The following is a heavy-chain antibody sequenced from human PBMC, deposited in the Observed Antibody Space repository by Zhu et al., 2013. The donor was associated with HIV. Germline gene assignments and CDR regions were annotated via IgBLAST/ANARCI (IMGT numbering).Heavy chain of an antibody. CDR3: ARDPAPSGAWYFDL. Sequence: QVQLVQSGAEVKKPGSSVKVSCKASGGTFSNYAMSWVRQAPGQGLDFEWMGLINPDNGATKFSRNFRGRMTMTRDTSINTAYMELSSLTSDDTAIYYCARDPAPSGAWYFDLWGRGTLVTVSS. CDR1: GGTFSNYA. V-gene: IGHV1-2*02. D-gene: IGHD2-2*01. CDR2: INPDNGAT. J-gene: IGHJ2*01.